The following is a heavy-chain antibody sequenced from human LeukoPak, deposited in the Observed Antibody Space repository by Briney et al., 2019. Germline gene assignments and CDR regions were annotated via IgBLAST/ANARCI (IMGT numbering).Heavy chain of an antibody. CDR3: ASSSGWTGDWFDP. Sequence: SETLSLTCSVSGGYISSYYWSWIRQPPGKGLEWIGYIYYSGSTNYNPSLKSRVTMSVDTSKNQFSLKLSSVTAADTAVYYCASSSGWTGDWFDPWGQGTLVTVSS. J-gene: IGHJ5*02. CDR2: IYYSGST. D-gene: IGHD6-19*01. CDR1: GGYISSYY. V-gene: IGHV4-59*12.